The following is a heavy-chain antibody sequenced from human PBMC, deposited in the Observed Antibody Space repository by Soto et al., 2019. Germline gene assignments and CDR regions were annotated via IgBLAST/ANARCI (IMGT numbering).Heavy chain of an antibody. V-gene: IGHV1-3*01. CDR3: ARDWNHYDSSAPGDY. CDR1: GYTFTSYP. D-gene: IGHD3-22*01. J-gene: IGHJ4*02. CDR2: INAANGDT. Sequence: GASVKVSCKASGYTFTSYPMHWVRQAPGQGLEWMGWINAANGDTKYSQKFQGRVTITRDPSAITAYMELSSLRSEDTAVYYCARDWNHYDSSAPGDYWGQGTLVTVYS.